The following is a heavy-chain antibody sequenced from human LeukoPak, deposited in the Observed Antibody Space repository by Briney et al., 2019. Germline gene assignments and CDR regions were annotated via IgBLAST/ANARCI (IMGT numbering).Heavy chain of an antibody. CDR1: GFTFAGSA. CDR3: AKDRDSGRPSVRIDF. J-gene: IGHJ4*02. D-gene: IGHD3-10*01. CDR2: ISGSGSST. V-gene: IGHV3-23*01. Sequence: PGGSLRVSCGTSGFTFAGSAMNWVRQAPGKGLEWVSAISGSGSSTFYADSVRGRFTISRDNSKNTLFLEMNSLRADDTAVYYCAKDRDSGRPSVRIDFWGRGTRVTVSS.